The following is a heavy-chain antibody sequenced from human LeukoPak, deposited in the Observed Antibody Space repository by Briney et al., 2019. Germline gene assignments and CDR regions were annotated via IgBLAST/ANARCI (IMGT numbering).Heavy chain of an antibody. J-gene: IGHJ4*02. V-gene: IGHV1-69*13. CDR2: ISPIFVTA. CDR1: GGTLSNYA. Sequence: GASVKVSCKASGGTLSNYAINWVRQAPGQGVELMGRISPIFVTASSTQRFQGRVTITADESTSTAYMELRSLRSDDTAVYYCARDFVWFGESSPAAYWGQGTLITVSS. CDR3: ARDFVWFGESSPAAY. D-gene: IGHD3-10*01.